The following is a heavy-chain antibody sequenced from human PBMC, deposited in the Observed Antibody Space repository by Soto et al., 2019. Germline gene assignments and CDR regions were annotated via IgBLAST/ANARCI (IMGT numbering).Heavy chain of an antibody. D-gene: IGHD6-13*01. CDR3: AKQIPAAGSDY. V-gene: IGHV3-23*01. CDR1: GFTFSSYA. J-gene: IGHJ4*02. CDR2: ISPGGGSP. Sequence: EVQLLESGGGLVQPGGSLRLSCAASGFTFSSYAMNWVRQAPGKGLEWVSAISPGGGSPYYPDSVKGRFTISRDNSKNTLYLQMNSLRAEDTAVYYCAKQIPAAGSDYWGQGTLVTVSS.